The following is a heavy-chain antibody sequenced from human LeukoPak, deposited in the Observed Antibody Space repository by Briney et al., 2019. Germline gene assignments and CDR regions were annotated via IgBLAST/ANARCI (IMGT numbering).Heavy chain of an antibody. CDR3: ARGKRGSSSWENYYYYYMDV. CDR1: GFTFSNFW. D-gene: IGHD6-13*01. CDR2: ISSSGSTI. Sequence: PGGSLRLSCAAAGFTFSNFWMSWVRQAPGKGLEWVSYISSSGSTIYYADSVKGRFTISRDNAKNSLYLQMNSLRAEDTAVYYCARGKRGSSSWENYYYYYMDVWGKGTTVTISS. V-gene: IGHV3-11*01. J-gene: IGHJ6*03.